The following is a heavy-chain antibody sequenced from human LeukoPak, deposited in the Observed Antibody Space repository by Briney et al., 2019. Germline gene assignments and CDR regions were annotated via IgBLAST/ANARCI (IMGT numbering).Heavy chain of an antibody. Sequence: SETLSLTCTVPGDSISSHYWSWIRQPPGKGLEWIGYIYDSGSTNYNPSLKSRVTISVDMSKNQFSLKLSSVTAADTAVYSCARGTVMCSGGSCSDYWYFDLWGRGTLVTVSS. V-gene: IGHV4-59*11. J-gene: IGHJ2*01. CDR3: ARGTVMCSGGSCSDYWYFDL. D-gene: IGHD2-15*01. CDR2: IYDSGST. CDR1: GDSISSHY.